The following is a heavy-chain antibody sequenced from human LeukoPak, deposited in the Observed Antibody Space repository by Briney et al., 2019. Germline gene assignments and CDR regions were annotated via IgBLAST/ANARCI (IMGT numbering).Heavy chain of an antibody. D-gene: IGHD3-10*01. Sequence: PSQTLSLTCTVSGGSISSGGYYWSWIRQHPGKGLEWIGYIYYSGSTYYNPSLKSRVTISVDTSKNQFSLKLSSVTAADTAVYYCARDIALAYLRGVISRYYYYGMDVWGQGTTVTVSS. J-gene: IGHJ6*02. CDR1: GGSISSGGYY. CDR3: ARDIALAYLRGVISRYYYYGMDV. V-gene: IGHV4-31*03. CDR2: IYYSGST.